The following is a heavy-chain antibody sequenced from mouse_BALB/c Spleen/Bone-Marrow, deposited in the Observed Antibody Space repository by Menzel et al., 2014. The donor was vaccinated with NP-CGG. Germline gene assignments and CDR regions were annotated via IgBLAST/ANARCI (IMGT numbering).Heavy chain of an antibody. V-gene: IGHV1-69*01. J-gene: IGHJ1*01. D-gene: IGHD2-10*02. CDR3: ARRYGHYWYFDV. CDR2: IDTSDSYT. CDR1: GYTFTDYW. Sequence: VQLQQSGAELVMPGASVKMSCKASGYTFTDYWMHWVKQRPGQGLEWIGAIDTSDSYTTYNQNFKDKATLTVDESSSTAYMRFSSLTSEDSAVYYCARRYGHYWYFDVWGAGTTVTVSS.